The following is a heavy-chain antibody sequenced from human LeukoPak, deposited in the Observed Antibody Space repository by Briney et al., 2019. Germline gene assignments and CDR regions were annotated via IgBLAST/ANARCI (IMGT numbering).Heavy chain of an antibody. CDR3: AREVAHCSGGSCLWFDP. CDR1: GGSISSSSYY. J-gene: IGHJ5*02. CDR2: IYYSGST. V-gene: IGHV4-39*07. D-gene: IGHD2-15*01. Sequence: SETLSLTCTVSGGSISSSSYYWGWIRQPPGKGLEWIGSIYYSGSTYYNPSLKSRVTISVDTSKNQFSLKLSSVTAADTAVYYCAREVAHCSGGSCLWFDPWGQGTLVTVSS.